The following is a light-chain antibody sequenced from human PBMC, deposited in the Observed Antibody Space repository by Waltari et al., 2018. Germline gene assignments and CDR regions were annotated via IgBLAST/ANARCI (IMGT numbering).Light chain of an antibody. J-gene: IGLJ3*02. CDR3: QTGGHGTWV. Sequence: QKPEKGPRYLMKVNSDGSHSKGDKIPDRVSGSSSGTEHYLIISSLQSEDEADYYCQTGGHGTWVFGGGTKLTVL. CDR2: VNSDGSH. V-gene: IGLV4-69*01.